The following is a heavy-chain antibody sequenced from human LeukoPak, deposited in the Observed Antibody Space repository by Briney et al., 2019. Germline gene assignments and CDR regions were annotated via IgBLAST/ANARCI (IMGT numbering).Heavy chain of an antibody. CDR2: IKQDGSEK. V-gene: IGHV3-7*01. CDR1: GFTFSSCW. J-gene: IGHJ4*02. Sequence: GGSLRLSCAASGFTFSSCWMSWVRQAPGKGLEWVANIKQDGSEKYYVDSVKGRFTISRDNAKNSLYLQMNSLRAEDTAVYYCARKYDSSGWAKSFDYWGQGTLVTVSS. D-gene: IGHD6-19*01. CDR3: ARKYDSSGWAKSFDY.